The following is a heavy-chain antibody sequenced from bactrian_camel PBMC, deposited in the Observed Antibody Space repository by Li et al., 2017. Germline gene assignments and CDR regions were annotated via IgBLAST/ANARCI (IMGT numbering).Heavy chain of an antibody. J-gene: IGHJ4*01. CDR2: ITPTGST. V-gene: IGHV3S53*01. CDR1: GYVYREYC. CDR3: ARRSLSFCTTNAILSESSYSY. D-gene: IGHD1*01. Sequence: HVQLVESGRGSVQAGGSLRLSCVASGYVYREYCMGWFRQAPGSQREGVAAITPTGSTVYADSVKGRFTISQGNAKNTVYLQMNSLEPEDTAMYYCARRSLSFCTTNAILSESSYSYWGQGTQVTVS.